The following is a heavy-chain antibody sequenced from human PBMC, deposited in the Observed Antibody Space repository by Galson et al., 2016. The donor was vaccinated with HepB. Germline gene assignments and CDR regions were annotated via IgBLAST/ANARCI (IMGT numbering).Heavy chain of an antibody. V-gene: IGHV3-30*03. Sequence: SLRLSCPASGFTFGRYGLHWVRPAPGKGLEWMATISDDGTSKHYADSVKGRFTISRDDSKNTLYLQMNSLRAEDTAVYYCARDRNSGSFYAYFQHWGQGTLVTVSS. CDR1: GFTFGRYG. D-gene: IGHD1-26*01. CDR2: ISDDGTSK. CDR3: ARDRNSGSFYAYFQH. J-gene: IGHJ1*01.